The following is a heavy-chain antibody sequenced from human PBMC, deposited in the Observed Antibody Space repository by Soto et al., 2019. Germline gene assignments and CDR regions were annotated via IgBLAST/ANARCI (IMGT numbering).Heavy chain of an antibody. V-gene: IGHV3-21*01. Sequence: GSLRLSCAASGFTFSSYSMNWVRQAPGKGLEGVSSISSSSSYIYYADSVKGRFTISRDSAKNSLYMQMNSLRAEDTAVYYCARGWNYYYGMDVWGQGTTVTVSS. CDR2: ISSSSSYI. J-gene: IGHJ6*02. D-gene: IGHD2-15*01. CDR1: GFTFSSYS. CDR3: ARGWNYYYGMDV.